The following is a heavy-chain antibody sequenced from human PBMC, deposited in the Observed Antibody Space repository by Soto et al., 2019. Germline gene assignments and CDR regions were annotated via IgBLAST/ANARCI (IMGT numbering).Heavy chain of an antibody. CDR2: MKQDGSEK. J-gene: IGHJ4*02. V-gene: IGHV3-7*01. CDR1: GFTFSRYW. Sequence: PGGSLRLSCAASGFTFSRYWMSWVRQAPGKGLEWVASMKQDGSEKYYVDSVRGRFTISRDNAKNSLYLQMNSLRAEDTAVYYCAREYYWGQGTLVTVSS. CDR3: AREYY.